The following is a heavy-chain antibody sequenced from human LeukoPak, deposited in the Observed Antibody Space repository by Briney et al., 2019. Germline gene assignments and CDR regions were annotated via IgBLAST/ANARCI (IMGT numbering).Heavy chain of an antibody. J-gene: IGHJ4*02. D-gene: IGHD3-9*01. CDR1: GGSISSRSSY. Sequence: SETLSLTCTVSGGSISSRSSYWGWMRQPPGKGLEWIGSLYYRGNTYYNPSLKSRVTISVDTSKNQFSLKLSSVTAADTAVYYCAREGSGGILTGYYPGGTAYYFDYWGQGTLVTVSS. CDR2: LYYRGNT. V-gene: IGHV4-39*07. CDR3: AREGSGGILTGYYPGGTAYYFDY.